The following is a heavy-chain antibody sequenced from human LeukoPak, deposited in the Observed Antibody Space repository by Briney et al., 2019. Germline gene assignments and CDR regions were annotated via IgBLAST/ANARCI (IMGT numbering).Heavy chain of an antibody. CDR1: GLTFSSYA. CDR2: ISGSGGST. D-gene: IGHD6-13*01. J-gene: IGHJ6*02. Sequence: PGGSLRLSCAASGLTFSSYAMSWVRQAPGKGLEWVSAISGSGGSTYYADSVKGRFTISRDNSKNTLYLQMNSLRAEDTAVYYCAKEAWAQQQLASPYYYYYGMDVWGQGTTVTVSS. V-gene: IGHV3-23*01. CDR3: AKEAWAQQQLASPYYYYYGMDV.